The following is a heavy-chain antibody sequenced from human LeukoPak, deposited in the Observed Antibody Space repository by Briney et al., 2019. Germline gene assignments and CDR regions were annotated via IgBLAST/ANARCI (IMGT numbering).Heavy chain of an antibody. CDR3: AKDLSYTSGASDH. J-gene: IGHJ4*02. CDR1: GFTFSAFA. V-gene: IGHV3-23*01. CDR2: ITDDGYNT. Sequence: GGSLRLSCAASGFTFSAFAMTWVRQAPGKGLEWVSTITDDGYNTYSADSVKGRITFSRDNSKNTLSLQMRSLRAEDTAVYYCAKDLSYTSGASDHWGQGTLVTVSS. D-gene: IGHD6-19*01.